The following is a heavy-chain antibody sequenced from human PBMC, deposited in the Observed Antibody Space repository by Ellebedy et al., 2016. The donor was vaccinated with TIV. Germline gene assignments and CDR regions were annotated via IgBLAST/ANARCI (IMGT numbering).Heavy chain of an antibody. V-gene: IGHV3-74*01. CDR2: INSDGRTI. J-gene: IGHJ4*02. Sequence: GESLKISCAASGFTFSSYWMHWVRQTPGKGLEWVSRINSDGRTINYADSVRGRFTISRDNAKNTVFLEMNSLRVDDTAVYYCERQFDQPARWGQGTLVTVSS. D-gene: IGHD3-9*01. CDR3: ERQFDQPAR. CDR1: GFTFSSYW.